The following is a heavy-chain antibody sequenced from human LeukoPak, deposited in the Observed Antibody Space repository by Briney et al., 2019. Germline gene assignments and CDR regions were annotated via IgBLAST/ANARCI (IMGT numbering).Heavy chain of an antibody. J-gene: IGHJ6*02. D-gene: IGHD3-9*01. V-gene: IGHV1-69*13. CDR2: IIPIFGTA. CDR1: RGTFSSYA. CDR3: ARSDILTGYYAGYYGMDV. Sequence: GASVKVSYKASRGTFSSYAISWVRQAPGQGLEWLVGIIPIFGTANYAQKFQGRVTITADESTSTAYMELSSLRSEDTAVYYCARSDILTGYYAGYYGMDVWGQGTTVNVSS.